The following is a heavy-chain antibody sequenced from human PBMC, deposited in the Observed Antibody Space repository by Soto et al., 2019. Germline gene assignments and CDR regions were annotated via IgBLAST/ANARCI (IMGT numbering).Heavy chain of an antibody. V-gene: IGHV3-21*06. CDR3: PRAGAYFSSIDYFNS. CDR1: GFNFNSYT. CDR2: ISRFSDRT. D-gene: IGHD2-21*01. J-gene: IGHJ4*02. Sequence: GGSLRLSCSASGFNFNSYTMNWVRLAPGKGLEWVSSISRFSDRTYYADSVKGRFAIFRANAENSVYLQVNSLRAEDTAVYYCPRAGAYFSSIDYFNSCRQGSTVTVSS.